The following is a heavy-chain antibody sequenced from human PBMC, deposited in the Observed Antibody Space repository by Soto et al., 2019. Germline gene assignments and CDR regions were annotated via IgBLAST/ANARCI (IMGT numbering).Heavy chain of an antibody. CDR2: IYYSGST. D-gene: IGHD3-10*01. Sequence: QVQLQESGPGLVQPSETLSLTCTVSGGSISSYYWSWIRQPPGKGLEWIGYIYYSGSTNYNPSLNSRVTISVDTSKNQFSLNLNSVTAADTAVYYCARQSIDGSGSLDYWGQGTLVTVSS. J-gene: IGHJ4*02. V-gene: IGHV4-59*08. CDR3: ARQSIDGSGSLDY. CDR1: GGSISSYY.